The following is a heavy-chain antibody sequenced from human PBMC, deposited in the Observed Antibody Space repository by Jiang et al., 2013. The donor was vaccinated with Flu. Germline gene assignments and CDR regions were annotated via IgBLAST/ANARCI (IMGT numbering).Heavy chain of an antibody. CDR2: IIQNLGET. D-gene: IGHD1-26*01. Sequence: SGVSFSSPFAFSWVRQAPGQGLEWMGKIIQNLGETEYEQKFQGRVTITADESTSTAYMELSSLRSEDTAVYYCARDEGGRNHWGYFDYWGQGTLVTVSS. CDR3: ARDEGGRNHWGYFDY. V-gene: IGHV1-69*11. J-gene: IGHJ4*02. CDR1: GVSFSSPFA.